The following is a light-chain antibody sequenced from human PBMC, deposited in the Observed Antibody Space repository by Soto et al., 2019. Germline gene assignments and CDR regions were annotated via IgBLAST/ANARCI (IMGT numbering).Light chain of an antibody. Sequence: QSVLTQPPSVSGAPGQRVTISCTGSSSNIGAGYDVHWYQQLPGTAPKLLIYGNNNRPSGVPDRFSVYKSGTSASLAITGLQAEDEAGYYCQSYDSSLSVYVFGTGTKLTVL. CDR2: GNN. J-gene: IGLJ1*01. CDR1: SSNIGAGYD. CDR3: QSYDSSLSVYV. V-gene: IGLV1-40*01.